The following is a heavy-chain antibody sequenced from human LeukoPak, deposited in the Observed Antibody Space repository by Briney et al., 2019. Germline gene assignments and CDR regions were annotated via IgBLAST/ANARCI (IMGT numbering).Heavy chain of an antibody. V-gene: IGHV1-2*02. D-gene: IGHD3-9*01. J-gene: IGHJ4*02. CDR3: ARDRNYDILTGYYHVGYFDY. CDR2: INPNSGDT. Sequence: GASVKVSCKASGYTFTGYWMHWVRQAPGQGLEWMGWINPNSGDTNYGQKFQGRVTMTRDTSISTAYMELSRLRSDDTAVYYCARDRNYDILTGYYHVGYFDYWGQGTLVTVSS. CDR1: GYTFTGYW.